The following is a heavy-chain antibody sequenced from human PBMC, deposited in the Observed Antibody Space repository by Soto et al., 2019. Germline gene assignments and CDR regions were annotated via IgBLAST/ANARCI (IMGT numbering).Heavy chain of an antibody. J-gene: IGHJ6*02. Sequence: QVQLVQSEAEVKKPGASVKVSCKTSGYIFTSYGISWVRQAPGQGLEWMGWISTHNGNTNYEQKLQDRVTMTTDTSTSTAYMELRSLRSDDTAVYYCARENSYYGSGTYYFYGMDVWGHGTTVTVSS. D-gene: IGHD3-10*01. CDR3: ARENSYYGSGTYYFYGMDV. V-gene: IGHV1-18*01. CDR1: GYIFTSYG. CDR2: ISTHNGNT.